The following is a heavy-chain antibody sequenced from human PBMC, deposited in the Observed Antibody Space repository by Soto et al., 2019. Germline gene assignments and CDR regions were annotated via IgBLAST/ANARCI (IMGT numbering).Heavy chain of an antibody. CDR3: AHKTTLTQSYWYFAL. CDR2: IYWDDDK. J-gene: IGHJ2*01. D-gene: IGHD4-17*01. V-gene: IGHV2-5*02. Sequence: QITLKESGPTLVKPTQTLTLTCTFSGFSLSGSGVGVGWLRQPPGKALEWLALIYWDDDKRHSPSLKSRLTVTKDPPKNHVVLKMTNMDSVDTGTYYCAHKTTLTQSYWYFALWGRGTLVTVSS. CDR1: GFSLSGSGVG.